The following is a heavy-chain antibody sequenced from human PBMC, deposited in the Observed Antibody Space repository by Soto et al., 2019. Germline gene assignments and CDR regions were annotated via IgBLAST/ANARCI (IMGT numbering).Heavy chain of an antibody. Sequence: EVQLLESGGGLVQPGGSLRLSCAASGFTFSSYAMSWVRQAPGKGLEWVSGISGSGGSTYYADSVKGRFTISRDNSKNTLFVQKNSLRVEATAVYYCAKVGIYCTNGVCRGYWGQGTLVTVSS. CDR3: AKVGIYCTNGVCRGY. D-gene: IGHD2-8*01. CDR2: ISGSGGST. J-gene: IGHJ4*02. V-gene: IGHV3-23*01. CDR1: GFTFSSYA.